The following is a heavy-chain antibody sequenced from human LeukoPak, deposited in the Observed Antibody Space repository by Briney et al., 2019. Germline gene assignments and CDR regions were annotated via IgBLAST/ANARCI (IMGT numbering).Heavy chain of an antibody. V-gene: IGHV1-69*06. Sequence: GASVKVSCKASGGTFRSYALSWVRQAPGQGLEWMGGIIPIFSTPHYAHKFQGRVTVRADKSTNTAYMELSSLSSEDTAVYYCARGVATTGGAYYQHWGQGTLVTVSS. J-gene: IGHJ1*01. CDR3: ARGVATTGGAYYQH. CDR2: IIPIFSTP. D-gene: IGHD5-12*01. CDR1: GGTFRSYA.